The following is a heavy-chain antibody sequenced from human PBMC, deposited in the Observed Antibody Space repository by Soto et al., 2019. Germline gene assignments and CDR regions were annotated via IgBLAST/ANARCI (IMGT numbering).Heavy chain of an antibody. CDR1: GFIFSRYS. V-gene: IGHV3-48*02. J-gene: IGHJ3*02. CDR2: ISSSSSTI. CDR3: ARESYCSRTSCYTDAFDI. D-gene: IGHD2-2*02. Sequence: EVPLVESGGGLVQPGGSLRLSCAASGFIFSRYSMNWVRQAPGKGLEWVSYISSSSSTIYYADSVKGRFTISRDNAKNSLYLQMNSLTDEDTAVYYCARESYCSRTSCYTDAFDIWGQGTMVTVSS.